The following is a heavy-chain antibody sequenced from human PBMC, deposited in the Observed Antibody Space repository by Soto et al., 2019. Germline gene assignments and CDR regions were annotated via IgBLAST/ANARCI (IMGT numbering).Heavy chain of an antibody. D-gene: IGHD3-10*01. CDR3: ARGCFSFGYGYYPSASYNCLDT. V-gene: IGHV4-34*01. J-gene: IGHJ5*02. CDR1: GGALSGYY. Sequence: SDTLSLTCAVYGGALSGYYWSWIRQRPGKGLECIGEIKHSGSTNYNPSLKSRVTISVDTYKNQFSLKLSSVTAADTAVYYCARGCFSFGYGYYPSASYNCLDTWGQGTLVTVSS. CDR2: IKHSGST.